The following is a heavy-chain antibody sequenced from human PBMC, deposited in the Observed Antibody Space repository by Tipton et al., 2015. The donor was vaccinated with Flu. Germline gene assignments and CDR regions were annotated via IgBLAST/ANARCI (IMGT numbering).Heavy chain of an antibody. CDR3: ARDNVYCSGGSCYSHYYYGMDV. J-gene: IGHJ6*02. D-gene: IGHD2-15*01. V-gene: IGHV4-59*01. CDR2: IYYSGST. CDR1: GGSISSFY. Sequence: TLSLTCTVSGGSISSFYWSWIRQPPGKGLEWIGYIYYSGSTNYNPSLKSRVTISVDTSKNQFSLKLSSVTAADTAVYYCARDNVYCSGGSCYSHYYYGMDVWGQGTTVTVSS.